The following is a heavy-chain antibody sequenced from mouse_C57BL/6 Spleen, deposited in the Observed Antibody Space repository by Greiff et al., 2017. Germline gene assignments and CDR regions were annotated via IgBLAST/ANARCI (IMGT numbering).Heavy chain of an antibody. J-gene: IGHJ4*01. D-gene: IGHD1-1*01. CDR1: GYTFTSYW. CDR3: AIYGSSLYYYAMDY. V-gene: IGHV1-72*01. Sequence: QVQLQQPGAELVKPGASVKLSCKASGYTFTSYWMHWVKQRPGRGLEWIGRIDPNSGGTKDNEKFKSKATLTVDKPSSTAYMQLSSLTSEDSAVYYCAIYGSSLYYYAMDYWGQGTSVTVSS. CDR2: IDPNSGGT.